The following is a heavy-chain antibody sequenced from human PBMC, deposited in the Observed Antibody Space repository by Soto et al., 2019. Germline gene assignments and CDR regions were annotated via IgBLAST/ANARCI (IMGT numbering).Heavy chain of an antibody. CDR1: GFIFSDYW. CDR3: ARHGAYTFGY. CDR2: ISPDGSGR. D-gene: IGHD4-17*01. J-gene: IGHJ4*02. Sequence: PGGSLRLSCAASGFIFSDYWMGWVRQAPGKGLEWVANISPDGSGRYYVDSVRGRFTISRDNAKNSLYLQLTSLRAEDTAVYYCARHGAYTFGYWGQGALVTVSS. V-gene: IGHV3-7*01.